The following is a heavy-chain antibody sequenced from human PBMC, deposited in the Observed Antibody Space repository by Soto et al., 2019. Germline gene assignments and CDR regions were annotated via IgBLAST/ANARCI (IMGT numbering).Heavy chain of an antibody. D-gene: IGHD3-22*01. J-gene: IGHJ4*02. CDR2: VNHGGTS. Sequence: SETLSLTCAVHGGSFSGYYWDWIRQPPGKGLEWIGEVNHGGTSNYNPSLKSRAIISVDTSKNQFSLKLSSVTAADTAVYYCARESFYDSGGFHGFDYWGQGTLVTVSS. V-gene: IGHV4-34*01. CDR3: ARESFYDSGGFHGFDY. CDR1: GGSFSGYY.